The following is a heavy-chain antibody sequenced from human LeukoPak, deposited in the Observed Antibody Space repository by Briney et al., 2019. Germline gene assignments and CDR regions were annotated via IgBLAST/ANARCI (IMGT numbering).Heavy chain of an antibody. J-gene: IGHJ4*02. V-gene: IGHV3-48*03. CDR2: ISSSGSTI. D-gene: IGHD4-17*01. CDR3: ARDGFYGDYEAPVDY. CDR1: GFTFSSYE. Sequence: GRSLRLSCAASGFTFSSYEMNWVRQAPGKGLEWVSYISSSGSTIYYADSVKGRFTISRDNAKNSLYLQMNSLRAEDTAVYYCARDGFYGDYEAPVDYWGQGTLVTVSS.